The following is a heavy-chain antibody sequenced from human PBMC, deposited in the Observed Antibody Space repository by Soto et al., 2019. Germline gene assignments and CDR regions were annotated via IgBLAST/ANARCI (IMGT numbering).Heavy chain of an antibody. D-gene: IGHD4-17*01. V-gene: IGHV3-33*01. Sequence: QVQLVESGGGVVQPGRSLRLSCAASGFTFSSYGMHWVRQAPGKGLEWVAGIWYDGSNKYYADSVKGRFTISRDNSKNTLYLQMNSLRAEDTAVYYCARDLKTTVTSDAFDIWGQGTMVTVSS. CDR1: GFTFSSYG. CDR2: IWYDGSNK. J-gene: IGHJ3*02. CDR3: ARDLKTTVTSDAFDI.